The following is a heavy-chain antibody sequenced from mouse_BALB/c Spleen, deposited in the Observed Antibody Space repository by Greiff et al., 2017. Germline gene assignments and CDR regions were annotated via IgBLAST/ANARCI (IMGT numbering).Heavy chain of an antibody. CDR3: ARSGRYDGIDY. V-gene: IGHV5-17*02. Sequence: EVQLVESGGGLVQPGGSRKLSCAASGFTFSSFGMHWVRQAPEKGLEWVAYISSGSSTIYYADTVKGRFTISRDNPKNTLFLQMTSLRSEDTAMYYCARSGRYDGIDYWGQGTTLTVSS. J-gene: IGHJ2*01. CDR1: GFTFSSFG. CDR2: ISSGSSTI. D-gene: IGHD2-14*01.